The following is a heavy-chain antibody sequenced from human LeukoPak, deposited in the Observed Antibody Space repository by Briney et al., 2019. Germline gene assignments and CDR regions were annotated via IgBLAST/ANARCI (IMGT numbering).Heavy chain of an antibody. CDR3: ARDYFEPRVQQLVNYFDY. CDR2: IIPIFGTA. V-gene: IGHV1-69*05. CDR1: GGTFSSYA. Sequence: SVKVSCKASGGTFSSYAISWVRQAPGQGLEWMGRIIPIFGTANYAQKFQGRVTITTDESTSTAYMDLRSLRSEDTAVYYCARDYFEPRVQQLVNYFDYWGQGTLVTVSS. J-gene: IGHJ4*02. D-gene: IGHD6-13*01.